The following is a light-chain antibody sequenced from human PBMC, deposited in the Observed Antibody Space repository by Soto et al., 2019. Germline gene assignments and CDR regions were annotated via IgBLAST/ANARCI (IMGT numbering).Light chain of an antibody. Sequence: EIVLTQSPATLSLSPGERATLSCRASQSVSIHLAWYQQKGGQAPRLLIYDTSNRATGIPARFSGSGSGTDFTLTISCLETEDSAVYYCQQRGNWPPGFTFGPGTKVDIK. CDR2: DTS. J-gene: IGKJ3*01. V-gene: IGKV3-11*01. CDR1: QSVSIH. CDR3: QQRGNWPPGFT.